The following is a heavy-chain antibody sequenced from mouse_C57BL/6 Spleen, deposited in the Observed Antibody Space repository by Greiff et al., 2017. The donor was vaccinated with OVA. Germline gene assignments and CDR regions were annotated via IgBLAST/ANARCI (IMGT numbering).Heavy chain of an antibody. V-gene: IGHV14-3*01. CDR3: ARNDYYGSSLFAY. Sequence: VQLKESVAELVRPGASVKLSCTASGFNIKNTYMHWVKQRPEQGLEWIGRIDPANGNTKYAPKFQGKATITADTSSNTAYLQLSSLTSEDTAIYYCARNDYYGSSLFAYWGQGTLVTVSA. CDR2: IDPANGNT. CDR1: GFNIKNTY. D-gene: IGHD1-1*01. J-gene: IGHJ3*01.